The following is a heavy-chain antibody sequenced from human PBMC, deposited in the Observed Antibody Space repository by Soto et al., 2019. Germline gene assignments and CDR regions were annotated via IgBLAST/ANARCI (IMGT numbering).Heavy chain of an antibody. D-gene: IGHD3-22*01. CDR1: GVSISSGY. V-gene: IGHV4-59*01. CDR3: KGAYYDINGYSLDP. J-gene: IGHJ5*02. CDR2: IYQGGSI. Sequence: PSETLSLTCSVSGVSISSGYWTWIRQPPGKGLEWIGYIYQGGSINYNPSLKSRVIISVDTAKNQFSLRLSSVTAADTAVYYCKGAYYDINGYSLDPWGQGTSVTVSS.